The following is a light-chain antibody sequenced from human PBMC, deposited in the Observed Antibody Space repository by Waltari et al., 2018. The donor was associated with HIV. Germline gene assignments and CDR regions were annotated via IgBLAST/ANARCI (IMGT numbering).Light chain of an antibody. CDR3: QQYHRGPLN. J-gene: IGKJ4*01. CDR1: QDIRKY. Sequence: DIQPTQYPSPLSASVGDRVTITCQASQDIRKYLNWYQQKPGKAPKLLIFDASHLKIGVPSRFSGSGSDTHFTLTISSLQPEDFATYFCQQYHRGPLNFGGGTKVEIK. V-gene: IGKV1-33*01. CDR2: DAS.